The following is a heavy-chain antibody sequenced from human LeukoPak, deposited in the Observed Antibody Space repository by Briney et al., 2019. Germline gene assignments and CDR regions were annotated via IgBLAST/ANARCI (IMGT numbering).Heavy chain of an antibody. D-gene: IGHD1-26*01. J-gene: IGHJ4*02. CDR1: GCAFSSYD. CDR3: AALGDSIY. Sequence: GGSLRLSCAASGCAFSSYDMHSVRQVLGKGLDWVSAIGHAGDTYYADSVKGRFTISREDAKNYFFLQMNSLRAGDTAVYFCAALGDSIYWGQGTLVTVSS. V-gene: IGHV3-13*01. CDR2: IGHAGDT.